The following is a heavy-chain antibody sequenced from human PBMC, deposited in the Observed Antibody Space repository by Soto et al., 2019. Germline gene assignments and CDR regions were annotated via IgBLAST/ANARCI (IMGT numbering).Heavy chain of an antibody. Sequence: XLSFESSGSRCSNCDIMLLRQATGQGLDLMGWMNPNSWNTCYALKFQGRVSMTRNTSIYTVYLELSSLASADTALYYCVRIESRPTLTWLETWGPGTLV. CDR1: GSRCSNCD. CDR3: VRIESRPTLTWLET. CDR2: MNPNSWNT. V-gene: IGHV1-8*01. J-gene: IGHJ4*02. D-gene: IGHD3-22*01.